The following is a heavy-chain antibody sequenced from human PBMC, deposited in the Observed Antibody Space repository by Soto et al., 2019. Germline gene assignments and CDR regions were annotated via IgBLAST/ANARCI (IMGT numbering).Heavy chain of an antibody. CDR3: ARDGARSSWVY. D-gene: IGHD6-13*01. J-gene: IGHJ4*02. Sequence: QVQLQESGPGLVKPSGTLSLTCAVSSGSISSSNWWSWVRQPPGKGLEWIGEIYHSGSTNYNPSLKCRVTISVDKSKNQFSLKLSSVTAADPAVYYCARDGARSSWVYWGQGTLVTVSS. CDR2: IYHSGST. CDR1: SGSISSSNW. V-gene: IGHV4-4*02.